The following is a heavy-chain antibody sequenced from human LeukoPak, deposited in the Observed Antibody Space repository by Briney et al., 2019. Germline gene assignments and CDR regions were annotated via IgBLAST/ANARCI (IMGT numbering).Heavy chain of an antibody. CDR2: IYYSGST. Sequence: SETLSLTCTVSGGSISSYYWSWIRQPPGKGLEWIGYIYYSGSTNYNPSLKSRVTISVDTSKNQFSLKLSSVTAADTAVYYCARSRFGELASQYWGQGTLVTVSS. J-gene: IGHJ4*02. CDR1: GGSISSYY. V-gene: IGHV4-59*01. CDR3: ARSRFGELASQY. D-gene: IGHD3-10*01.